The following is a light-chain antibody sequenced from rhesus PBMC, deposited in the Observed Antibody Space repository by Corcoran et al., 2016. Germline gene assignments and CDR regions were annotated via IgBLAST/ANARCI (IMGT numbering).Light chain of an antibody. CDR1: QSVSSY. CDR3: QKYSSSPLT. J-gene: IGKJ4*01. V-gene: IGKV3-53*01. Sequence: QVILTQSPATLSLSPGERATLSCRASQSVSSYLAWYQQKPGQAPRLLIYGASGRATGIPARFSGSGSGTECTLTISRREPEDFAVYYCQKYSSSPLTFGGGTKVEIK. CDR2: GAS.